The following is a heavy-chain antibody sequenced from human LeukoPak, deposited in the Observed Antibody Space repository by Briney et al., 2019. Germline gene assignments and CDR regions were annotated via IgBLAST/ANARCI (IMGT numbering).Heavy chain of an antibody. J-gene: IGHJ6*03. CDR2: MNPNSGNT. CDR1: GYTFINYD. V-gene: IGHV1-8*03. D-gene: IGHD6-19*01. Sequence: GASVKVSCKASGYTFINYDINWVRQAPGQGLEWMGWMNPNSGNTGYAPKFQGRVTITRNTSITTAYMELSNLRSEDTAIYYCAKVSSCSDCYYYYYMDVWGKGTTVTVSS. CDR3: AKVSSCSDCYYYYYMDV.